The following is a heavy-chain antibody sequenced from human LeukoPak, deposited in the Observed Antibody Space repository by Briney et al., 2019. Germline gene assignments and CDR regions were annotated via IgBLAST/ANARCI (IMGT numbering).Heavy chain of an antibody. CDR1: GGSISSGGYY. V-gene: IGHV4-31*03. Sequence: SETLSLTCTVSGGSISSGGYYWSWIRQHPGKGLEWIGYIYYSGSTYYSPSLRSRITISVDTSKNQFSLNLSSVTAADTAVYYCARSPGVAEKLDYWGQGTLVTVSS. CDR3: ARSPGVAEKLDY. CDR2: IYYSGST. J-gene: IGHJ4*02. D-gene: IGHD7-27*01.